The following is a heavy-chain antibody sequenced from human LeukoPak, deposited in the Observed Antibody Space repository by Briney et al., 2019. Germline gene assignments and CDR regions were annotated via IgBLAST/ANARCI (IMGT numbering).Heavy chain of an antibody. D-gene: IGHD4-23*01. J-gene: IGHJ6*02. CDR3: ARDYVGYGMDV. V-gene: IGHV4-31*03. CDR1: GGSISSGGYY. Sequence: SETLSLTCTVSGGSISSGGYYWSWIRQHPGKGVEWIGYIYYSGSTYYNPSLKSRVTISVDTSKNQFSLRLSSVTAADTAVYYCARDYVGYGMDVWGQGTTVTVSS. CDR2: IYYSGST.